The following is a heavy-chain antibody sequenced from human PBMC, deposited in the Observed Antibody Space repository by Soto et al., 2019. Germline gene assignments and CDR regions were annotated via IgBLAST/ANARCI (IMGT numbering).Heavy chain of an antibody. V-gene: IGHV3-23*01. J-gene: IGHJ4*02. CDR1: RFTFTSYA. Sequence: GSLRLSCVASRFTFTSYAMSWVRQAPGKGLEWVAAISASGGATIHADSVKGRLTISRDNSKNTLYLQMNSLRAEDTAVYYCAKDVEGGSLFRGAFDYWGQGTQVTVSS. D-gene: IGHD1-26*01. CDR2: ISASGGAT. CDR3: AKDVEGGSLFRGAFDY.